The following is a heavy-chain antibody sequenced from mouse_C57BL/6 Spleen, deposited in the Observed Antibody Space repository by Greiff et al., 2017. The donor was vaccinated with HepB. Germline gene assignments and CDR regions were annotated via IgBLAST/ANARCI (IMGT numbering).Heavy chain of an antibody. J-gene: IGHJ4*01. CDR2: IRSKSNNYAT. Sequence: EVKLMESGGGLVQPKGSLKLSCAASGFSFNTYAMNWVRQAPGKGLEWVARIRSKSNNYATYYADSVKDRFTISRDDSESMLYLQMNNLKTEDTAMYYCVIYSNGAYAMDYWGQGTSVTVSS. V-gene: IGHV10-1*01. CDR3: VIYSNGAYAMDY. CDR1: GFSFNTYA. D-gene: IGHD2-5*01.